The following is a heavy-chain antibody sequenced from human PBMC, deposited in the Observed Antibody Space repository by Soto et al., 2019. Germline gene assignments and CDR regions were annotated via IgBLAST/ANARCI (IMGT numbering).Heavy chain of an antibody. CDR2: IVVGAGNT. CDR1: GFALSNSA. J-gene: IGHJ3*02. V-gene: IGHV1-58*01. D-gene: IGHD2-15*01. Sequence: QMQVVQSGPEVKTPGTSVKVSCKASGFALSNSAVQWVRQARGQRLEWMAWIVVGAGNTNYAQELQGRLTVTRDVSTNTAYMELRSLRSEDTAVYYCAAELYSGGRCCSFDIWGQGTMVTVSS. CDR3: AAELYSGGRCCSFDI.